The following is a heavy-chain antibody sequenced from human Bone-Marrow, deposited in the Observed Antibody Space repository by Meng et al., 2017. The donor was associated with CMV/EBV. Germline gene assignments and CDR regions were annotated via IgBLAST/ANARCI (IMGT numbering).Heavy chain of an antibody. D-gene: IGHD3-3*01. CDR1: GGSISSSSYY. CDR3: ASNSPILRFLEWLPYYDY. J-gene: IGHJ4*02. Sequence: SETLSLTCTVSGGSISSSSYYWGWIRQPPGKGLEWIGSIYYSGSTYYNPSLKSRVTISVDTSKNQFSLKLSSVTAADTAVYYCASNSPILRFLEWLPYYDYWGQGTLVTVSS. V-gene: IGHV4-39*07. CDR2: IYYSGST.